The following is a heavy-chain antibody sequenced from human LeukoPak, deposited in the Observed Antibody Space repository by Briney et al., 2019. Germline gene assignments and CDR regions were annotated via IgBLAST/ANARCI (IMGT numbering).Heavy chain of an antibody. CDR2: IYYSGST. J-gene: IGHJ4*02. Sequence: SETLSLTCPVSGGSISSSSYYWGWIRQPPGKGLEWIGSIYYSGSTYYNPSLKSRVTISVDTSKNQFSLKLSSVTAADTAVYYCARKTITGTTRGYFDYWGQGTLVTVSS. V-gene: IGHV4-39*01. CDR3: ARKTITGTTRGYFDY. D-gene: IGHD3-10*01. CDR1: GGSISSSSYY.